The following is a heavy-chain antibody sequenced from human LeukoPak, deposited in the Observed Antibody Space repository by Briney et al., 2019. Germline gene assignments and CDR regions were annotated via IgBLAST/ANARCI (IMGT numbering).Heavy chain of an antibody. V-gene: IGHV1-18*04. Sequence: ASVKVSCKASGYTFTKYAISWVRQAPGQGLEWMGWISTYNGDTRYADNLRGRVTLTTDTSTTTAYMELRSLRSDDTAVYYCARDPSNTSGWYIFFDYWGQGTLVTVSS. D-gene: IGHD6-19*01. CDR1: GYTFTKYA. CDR3: ARDPSNTSGWYIFFDY. CDR2: ISTYNGDT. J-gene: IGHJ4*02.